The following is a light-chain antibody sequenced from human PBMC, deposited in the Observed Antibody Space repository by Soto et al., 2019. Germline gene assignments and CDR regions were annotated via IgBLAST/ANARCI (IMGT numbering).Light chain of an antibody. CDR3: QQYGSSLP. J-gene: IGKJ4*01. Sequence: EIVLTQSPGTLSLSPGERATLSCRASQSVSSSYLAWYQQKPGQAHRLLIYGASSRATGIPDRFSGSGSGTDFTLTISRLEPEDCAVYYCQQYGSSLPFGGGTKVEIK. V-gene: IGKV3-20*01. CDR1: QSVSSSY. CDR2: GAS.